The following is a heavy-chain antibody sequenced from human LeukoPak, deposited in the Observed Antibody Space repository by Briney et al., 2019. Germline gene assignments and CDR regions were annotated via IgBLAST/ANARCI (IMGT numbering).Heavy chain of an antibody. CDR1: GFTVSSSY. V-gene: IGHV3-53*01. CDR3: ATRPGMGINYFDL. D-gene: IGHD1-1*01. CDR2: IYRDGST. Sequence: PGGSLRLSCAASGFTVSSSYMSWVRHAAGRGLECVSDIYRDGSTYYADSVKGRFTISRDNSRNTVYLQMNSLSAEDTAVYYCATRPGMGINYFDLWGRGTLVTVSS. J-gene: IGHJ2*01.